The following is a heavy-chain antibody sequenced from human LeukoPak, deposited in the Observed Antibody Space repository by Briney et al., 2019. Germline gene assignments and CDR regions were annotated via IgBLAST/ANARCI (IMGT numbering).Heavy chain of an antibody. CDR1: GFTFDRFT. Sequence: GGSLRLSCAASGFTFDRFTIHWVRQTPGKGLEWVSLINRRGHTFYSDSVKGRFTISRDNSRNSVFLQLNSLRPEDTALYHCTKEVDCPSDCLFFHSWGQGTLVTVSS. J-gene: IGHJ5*01. CDR2: INRRGHT. CDR3: TKEVDCPSDCLFFHS. V-gene: IGHV3-43*01. D-gene: IGHD2-21*02.